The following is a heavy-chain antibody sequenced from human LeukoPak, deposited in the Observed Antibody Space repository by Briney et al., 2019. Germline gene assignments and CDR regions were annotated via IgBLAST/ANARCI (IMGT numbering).Heavy chain of an antibody. CDR3: ATVTAPYAFDP. Sequence: GESLKISCKGSGYTFTGYWIDWVRQMPGKGLEWMGIIYPGDSDTRYSPSFQGQVTISADKSISTAYLQWSSLKASDTAIYYCATVTAPYAFDPWGQGTLVTVSS. V-gene: IGHV5-51*01. CDR2: IYPGDSDT. J-gene: IGHJ5*02. D-gene: IGHD4-11*01. CDR1: GYTFTGYW.